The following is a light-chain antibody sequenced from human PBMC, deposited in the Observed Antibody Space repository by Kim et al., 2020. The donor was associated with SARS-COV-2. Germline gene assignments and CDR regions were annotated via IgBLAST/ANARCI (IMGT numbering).Light chain of an antibody. V-gene: IGKV3-15*01. CDR2: GAS. CDR3: QQYNNWPYT. CDR1: QSVSSN. Sequence: VSPGERATLSCRASQSVSSNLAWYQQKPGQAPRLLIYGASTRATGIPARFSGSGSGTEFTLTISSLQSEDFAVYYCQQYNNWPYTFGQGTKVDIK. J-gene: IGKJ2*01.